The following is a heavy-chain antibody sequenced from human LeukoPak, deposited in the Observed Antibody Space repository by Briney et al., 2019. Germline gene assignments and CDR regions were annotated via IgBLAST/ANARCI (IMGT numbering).Heavy chain of an antibody. V-gene: IGHV4-39*07. Sequence: SETLSLTCSVSGDSITSGAYYWAWLRQPPGKGLEWIGSVYYSGSIKYNPSLKGRDSISRDMSKNQFSLNLNSVNATDTAVYYCARRDYAAWFDPWGQGTLVTVSS. J-gene: IGHJ5*02. CDR1: GDSITSGAYY. CDR3: ARRDYAAWFDP. D-gene: IGHD4/OR15-4a*01. CDR2: VYYSGSI.